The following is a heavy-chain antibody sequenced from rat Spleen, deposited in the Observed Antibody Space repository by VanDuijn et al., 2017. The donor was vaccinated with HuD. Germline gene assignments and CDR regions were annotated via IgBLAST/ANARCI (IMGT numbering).Heavy chain of an antibody. CDR2: ISYEGSST. V-gene: IGHV5-20*01. J-gene: IGHJ2*01. CDR1: GFTFSDHY. D-gene: IGHD1-4*01. Sequence: EVQLVESDGGLVQPGRSLKLSCAASGFTFSDHYMAWVRQAPTEGLEWVASISYEGSSTYYGDSVKGRFTISRDNTKSTLYLQMNSLRSEDTATYYCTTDGTGIPGDYWGQGVMVTVSS. CDR3: TTDGTGIPGDY.